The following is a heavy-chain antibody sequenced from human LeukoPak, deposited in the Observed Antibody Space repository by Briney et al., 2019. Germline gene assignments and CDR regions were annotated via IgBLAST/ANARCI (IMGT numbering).Heavy chain of an antibody. J-gene: IGHJ4*02. CDR1: GYTFTSYD. CDR2: ISPNTGGT. D-gene: IGHD3-22*01. Sequence: ASVKVSCKASGYTFTSYDINWVRQATGQGLEWMGWISPNTGGTKYAQKFQGRVTMTRDTSISTAYMELSRLRSDDTALYYCARDPGSGYYSNNFDYWGQGTLVTVSS. CDR3: ARDPGSGYYSNNFDY. V-gene: IGHV1-2*02.